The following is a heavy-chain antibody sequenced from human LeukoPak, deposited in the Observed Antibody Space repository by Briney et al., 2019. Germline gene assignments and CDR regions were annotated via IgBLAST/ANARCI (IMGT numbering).Heavy chain of an antibody. D-gene: IGHD1-26*01. CDR2: IYSSGNT. V-gene: IGHV4-59*01. Sequence: SEPLSLTCSFSGDSISTYYWSWIRQSPGKGLEWIGHIYSSGNTDYNSSLKSRVTISVDTSKSQFSLRLSSVTATDTAVYYCARLRWQLVGPYFDYWGQGILVTVSS. CDR1: GDSISTYY. CDR3: ARLRWQLVGPYFDY. J-gene: IGHJ4*02.